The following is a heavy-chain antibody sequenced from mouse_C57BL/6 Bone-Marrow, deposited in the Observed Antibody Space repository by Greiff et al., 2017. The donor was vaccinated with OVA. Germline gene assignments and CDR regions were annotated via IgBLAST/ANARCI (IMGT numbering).Heavy chain of an antibody. D-gene: IGHD2-1*01. CDR3: AREGYGNYGY. V-gene: IGHV1-82*01. J-gene: IGHJ2*01. CDR1: GYAFSSSW. Sequence: QVQLQQSGPELVKPGASVKISCKASGYAFSSSWMNWVKQRPGKGLEWIGRIYPGDGDTNYNGKFKGKATLTADKSSSTAYMQLSSLTSEDSAVYFCAREGYGNYGYWGQGTTLTVSS. CDR2: IYPGDGDT.